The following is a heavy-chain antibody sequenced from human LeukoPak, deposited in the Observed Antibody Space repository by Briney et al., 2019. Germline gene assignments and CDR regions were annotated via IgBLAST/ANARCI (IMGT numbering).Heavy chain of an antibody. CDR3: ARGETFRPMDY. J-gene: IGHJ4*02. V-gene: IGHV1-3*01. D-gene: IGHD2-21*01. Sequence: ASVKVSCTASGYTFTGYVMHWVRQAPGQRLEWMGWINDGNGNTKYSQKFQGRVTITRDASASTVYMELSSLKSEDTAVYYCARGETFRPMDYWGQGTLVTVSS. CDR1: GYTFTGYV. CDR2: INDGNGNT.